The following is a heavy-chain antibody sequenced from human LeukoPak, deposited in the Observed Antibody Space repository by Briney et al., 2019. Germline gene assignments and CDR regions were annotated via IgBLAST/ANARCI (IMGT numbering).Heavy chain of an antibody. CDR3: ARDFWGAYRVDFFDF. J-gene: IGHJ4*02. Sequence: GSLRLSCAASGFLFSDYWMSWVRRAPGRGLEWVANIKQDGSETYYVESVRGRFTISRDNAKKSLYLQMNSLRGDDTAVYYCARDFWGAYRVDFFDFWGQGTLVTVSS. CDR2: IKQDGSET. D-gene: IGHD3-3*01. CDR1: GFLFSDYW. V-gene: IGHV3-7*01.